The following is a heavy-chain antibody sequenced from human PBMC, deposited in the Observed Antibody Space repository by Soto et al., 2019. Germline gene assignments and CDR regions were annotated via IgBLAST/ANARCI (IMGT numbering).Heavy chain of an antibody. CDR3: AKLGYCTGGTCYLDYYYGVDV. J-gene: IGHJ6*02. CDR2: ISSGGNT. Sequence: VGSLRLSCGASGFSCSRNAMSWVRQAPGKGLEWVSSISSGGNTYYADSVKGRFTISRDNSKNTQSLQMTSLGAEDTAVYYCAKLGYCTGGTCYLDYYYGVDVWGQGTTVTVSS. CDR1: GFSCSRNA. V-gene: IGHV3-23*01. D-gene: IGHD2-15*01.